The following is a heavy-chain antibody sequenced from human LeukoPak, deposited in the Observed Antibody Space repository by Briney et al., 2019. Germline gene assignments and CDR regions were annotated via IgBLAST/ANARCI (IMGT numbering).Heavy chain of an antibody. Sequence: PSETLSLTCTVSGGSISSGGYYWSWIRQPPGKGLEWIGYIYHSGSTYYNPSLKSRVTISVDRSKNQFSLKLSSVTAADTAVYYCASSELLGPDAFDIWGQGTMVTVSS. CDR2: IYHSGST. CDR3: ASSELLGPDAFDI. CDR1: GGSISSGGYY. J-gene: IGHJ3*02. D-gene: IGHD2-15*01. V-gene: IGHV4-30-2*01.